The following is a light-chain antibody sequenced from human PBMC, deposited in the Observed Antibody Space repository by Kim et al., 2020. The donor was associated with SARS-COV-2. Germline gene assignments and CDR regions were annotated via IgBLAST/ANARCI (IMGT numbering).Light chain of an antibody. CDR2: AAS. CDR3: QKYNSAPWT. CDR1: QDIANS. V-gene: IGKV1-27*01. Sequence: ASHGDRVTITCRARQDIANSLAWYQQKPGKVPKLLIYAASTLQSGVPSRFSGSGSGTQFTLTIGSLQTEDAATYYCQKYNSAPWTFGPGTKVDIK. J-gene: IGKJ1*01.